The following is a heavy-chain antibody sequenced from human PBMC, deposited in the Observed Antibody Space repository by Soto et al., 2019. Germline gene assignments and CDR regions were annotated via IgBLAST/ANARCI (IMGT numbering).Heavy chain of an antibody. J-gene: IGHJ6*02. Sequence: GASVKVSCKASGGTFISYAISWVRQAPGQGLEWMGGIIPIFGTANYAQKFQGRVTITADESTSTAYMELSSLRSEDTAVYYCATRITGTNPPGYYYGMDVGGQGTTVTSP. CDR1: GGTFISYA. D-gene: IGHD1-20*01. CDR3: ATRITGTNPPGYYYGMDV. CDR2: IIPIFGTA. V-gene: IGHV1-69*01.